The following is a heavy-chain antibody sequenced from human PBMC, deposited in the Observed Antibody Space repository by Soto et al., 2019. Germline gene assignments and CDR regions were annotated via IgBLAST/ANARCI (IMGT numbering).Heavy chain of an antibody. Sequence: SETLSLTCTVSGGSISGGGYYWSWIRQHPGKGLEWIGYIYYSGSTYYNPSLKSRVTISVDTSKNQFSLKLSSVTAADTAVYYCAGDPITTVRCTAGYYGMDVWGQGTTVTVSS. V-gene: IGHV4-31*03. D-gene: IGHD3-10*01. CDR2: IYYSGST. CDR3: AGDPITTVRCTAGYYGMDV. J-gene: IGHJ6*02. CDR1: GGSISGGGYY.